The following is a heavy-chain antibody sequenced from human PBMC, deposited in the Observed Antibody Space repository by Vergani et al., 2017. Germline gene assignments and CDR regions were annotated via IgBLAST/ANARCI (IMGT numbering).Heavy chain of an antibody. CDR3: ARGQFLYSSGWFNGAYFDL. D-gene: IGHD6-13*01. CDR2: INHSGST. J-gene: IGHJ2*01. Sequence: QVQLQQWGAGLLKPSETLSLTCAVYGGSFSGYYWSWIRQPPGKGLEWIGEINHSGSTNYNPSLKSRVTISVDTSKNQFSLKLSSVTAADTAVYYCARGQFLYSSGWFNGAYFDLWGRGTLVTVSS. V-gene: IGHV4-34*01. CDR1: GGSFSGYY.